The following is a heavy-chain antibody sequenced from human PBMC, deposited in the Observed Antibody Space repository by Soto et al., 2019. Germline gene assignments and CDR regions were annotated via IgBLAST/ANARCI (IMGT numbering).Heavy chain of an antibody. CDR3: AREDTYGLYVDY. J-gene: IGHJ4*02. V-gene: IGHV3-7*01. Sequence: PVGSLRLSCAASGFTFSSHWMTWVRQAPGKGLEWVANIKQDGSERYYVDSVKGRFSISRDNAENSLYLQMTGLRAEDTAVYYCAREDTYGLYVDYWGQGTLVTVSS. D-gene: IGHD5-18*01. CDR2: IKQDGSER. CDR1: GFTFSSHW.